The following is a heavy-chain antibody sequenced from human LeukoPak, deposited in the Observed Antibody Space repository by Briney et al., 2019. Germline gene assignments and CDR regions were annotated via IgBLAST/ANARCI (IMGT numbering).Heavy chain of an antibody. CDR2: IIPILGIA. CDR1: GGTFSSYA. Sequence: ASVKVSCKASGGTFSSYAISWVRQAPGQGLEWMGRIIPILGIANYAQKFQGRVTITADKSTSTAYMELSSLRSEDTAVYYCARERSSSPSPHKSIAAAGYYYYGMDVWGQGTTVTVSS. V-gene: IGHV1-69*04. J-gene: IGHJ6*02. D-gene: IGHD6-13*01. CDR3: ARERSSSPSPHKSIAAAGYYYYGMDV.